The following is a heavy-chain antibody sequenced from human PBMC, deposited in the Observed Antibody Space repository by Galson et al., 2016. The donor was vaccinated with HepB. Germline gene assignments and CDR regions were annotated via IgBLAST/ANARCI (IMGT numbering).Heavy chain of an antibody. D-gene: IGHD2-8*01. CDR1: GGSISSSYY. CDR3: AGVDY. Sequence: SETLSLTCTVSGGSISSSYYWGWIRQPPGKGLEWIGSMYYSGNTYYNPSLKSRVTISVDTSKNQFSPKLSSVTAADTAVYYCAGVDYWGQGTLVTVSS. CDR2: MYYSGNT. J-gene: IGHJ4*02. V-gene: IGHV4-39*07.